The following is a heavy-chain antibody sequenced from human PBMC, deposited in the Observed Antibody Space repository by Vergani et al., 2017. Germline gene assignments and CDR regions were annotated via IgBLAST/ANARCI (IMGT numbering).Heavy chain of an antibody. D-gene: IGHD3-10*01. CDR3: ARFAEAGGSGAFDI. CDR1: GGTFSSYA. J-gene: IGHJ3*02. Sequence: QVQLVQSGAEVKKPGSSVKVSCKASGGTFSSYAISWVRQPPGQGLEWMGGIIPIFGTANYAQQFQGRVTITAYESTSPAYMELSSLGSEDTAVYYCARFAEAGGSGAFDIWGQGTMVTVSS. CDR2: IIPIFGTA. V-gene: IGHV1-69*01.